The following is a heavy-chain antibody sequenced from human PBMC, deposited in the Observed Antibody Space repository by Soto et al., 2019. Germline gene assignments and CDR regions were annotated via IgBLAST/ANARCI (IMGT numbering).Heavy chain of an antibody. D-gene: IGHD6-19*01. CDR3: ARDVGGGDIQQWLVPYYYYNGMDV. J-gene: IGHJ6*02. V-gene: IGHV3-30-3*01. CDR2: ISYDGSNK. Sequence: GGSLRLSCAASGFTFSSYAMHWVRQAPGKGLEWVAVISYDGSNKYYADSVKGRFTISRDNSKNTLYLQMNSLRAEDTAVYYWARDVGGGDIQQWLVPYYYYNGMDVWGQGTTVTVSS. CDR1: GFTFSSYA.